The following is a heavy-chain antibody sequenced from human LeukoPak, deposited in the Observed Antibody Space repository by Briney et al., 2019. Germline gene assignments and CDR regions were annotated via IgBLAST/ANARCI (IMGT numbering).Heavy chain of an antibody. V-gene: IGHV3-30*18. CDR1: GFTFSSYG. J-gene: IGHJ4*02. CDR3: AKGPKYYLTPATTNFDY. CDR2: ISYDGSKK. Sequence: PGGSLRLSCAAPGFTFSSYGMHWVRQAPGKGLEWVAVISYDGSKKYYADSVTGRFTISRDNSKNTLYLQMNGLRPEDTAVFYCAKGPKYYLTPATTNFDYWGQGTLVTVSS. D-gene: IGHD2/OR15-2a*01.